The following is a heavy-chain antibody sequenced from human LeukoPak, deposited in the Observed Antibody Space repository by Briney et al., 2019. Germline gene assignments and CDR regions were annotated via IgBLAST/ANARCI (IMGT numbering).Heavy chain of an antibody. J-gene: IGHJ5*02. CDR2: IYYSGNT. CDR1: GGSISTYY. V-gene: IGHV4-59*01. CDR3: ARGLDTMRWSRPNSFDP. D-gene: IGHD5-18*01. Sequence: PAETLSLTCTVSGGSISTYYWIWIRQSPGKGLEWIGYIYYSGNTNYNPSLKSRVTISIDRSMDQFSLKLSSVTAADTAIYYCARGLDTMRWSRPNSFDPWGQGTLVTVSS.